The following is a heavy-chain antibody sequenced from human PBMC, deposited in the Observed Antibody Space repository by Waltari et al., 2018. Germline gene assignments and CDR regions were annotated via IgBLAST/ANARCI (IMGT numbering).Heavy chain of an antibody. CDR3: AKGPDIVVVPLGNWFDP. D-gene: IGHD2-2*01. Sequence: EVQLLESGGGLVQPGGSLRLSCAASGFTFSSYAMSWVRQAPGRGLEWVSAIRGSGGRTYYADSVKGRFTISRDNSKNTLYLQMNSLRAEDTAVYYCAKGPDIVVVPLGNWFDPWGQGTLVTVSS. J-gene: IGHJ5*02. CDR1: GFTFSSYA. V-gene: IGHV3-23*01. CDR2: IRGSGGRT.